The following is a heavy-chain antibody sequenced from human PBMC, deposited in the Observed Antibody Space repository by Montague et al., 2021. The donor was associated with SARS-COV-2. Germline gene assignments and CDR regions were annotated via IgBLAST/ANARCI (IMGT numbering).Heavy chain of an antibody. D-gene: IGHD5-12*01. J-gene: IGHJ3*02. CDR2: XDWDDDK. Sequence: PALVKPTQTLTLTCTFSGFSLSTSGMCVSWIRQPPGKALEWLARXDWDDDKYYSTSLKTRLTISKDASKHQVVLTMTNMDPVDTATYYCARIQATANAFDIWGQGTMVTVSS. V-gene: IGHV2-70*11. CDR3: ARIQATANAFDI. CDR1: GFSLSTSGMC.